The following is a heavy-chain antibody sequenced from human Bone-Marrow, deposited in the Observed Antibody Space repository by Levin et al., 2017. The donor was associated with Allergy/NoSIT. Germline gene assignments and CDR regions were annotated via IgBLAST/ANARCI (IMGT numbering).Heavy chain of an antibody. CDR2: IYYDGSKK. CDR1: GFTFSAYG. J-gene: IGHJ4*02. Sequence: PWGSLRLSCAASGFTFSAYGMHWVRQAPGKGLEWVAFIYYDGSKKDYADFVRGRFTISRDNSENTVTLQMDSLRAEDTATYYCSKDSASYYPSGYFDHWGQGTLVSVSS. D-gene: IGHD1-26*01. CDR3: SKDSASYYPSGYFDH. V-gene: IGHV3-30*02.